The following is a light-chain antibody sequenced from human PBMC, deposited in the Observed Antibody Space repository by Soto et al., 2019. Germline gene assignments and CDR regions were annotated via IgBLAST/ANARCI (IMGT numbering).Light chain of an antibody. CDR2: DVS. Sequence: QSVLTQPASVSGSPGQSIAISCTGTSSDVGGYNYVSWYQQHPGKAPKLMIYDVSNRPSGVSDRFSGSKSGNTASLAISGLQAEDVVVYYCSSYTTISTYAFGTGN. CDR1: SSDVGGYNY. CDR3: SSYTTISTYA. J-gene: IGLJ1*01. V-gene: IGLV2-14*01.